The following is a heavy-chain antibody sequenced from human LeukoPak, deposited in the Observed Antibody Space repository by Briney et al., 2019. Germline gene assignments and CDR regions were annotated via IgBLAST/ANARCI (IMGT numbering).Heavy chain of an antibody. D-gene: IGHD5-12*01. J-gene: IGHJ4*02. CDR3: AREVATRGYFDY. V-gene: IGHV4-31*03. Sequence: TLSLTCTVSGASISSGVYYWSWIREHPGKGLEWIGYIYYSGSTYYNLSLRSRVTISIDTSTNQFSLKLSSVTAADTAVYYCAREVATRGYFDYWGQGTLVTVSS. CDR1: GASISSGVYY. CDR2: IYYSGST.